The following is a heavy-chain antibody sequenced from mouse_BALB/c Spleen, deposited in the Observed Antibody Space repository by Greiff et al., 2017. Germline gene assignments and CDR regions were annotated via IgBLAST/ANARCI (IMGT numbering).Heavy chain of an antibody. Sequence: QLQLKQPGAELVKPGASVKLSCKASGYTFTSYYMYWVKQRPGQGLEWFGGINPSNGGTNFNEKFKSKSTLTVDKSSSTAYMQLSSLTSEDSAVYYCTRYGNYVGFAYWGQGTLVTVSA. D-gene: IGHD2-1*01. CDR1: GYTFTSYY. J-gene: IGHJ3*01. CDR3: TRYGNYVGFAY. V-gene: IGHV1S81*02. CDR2: INPSNGGT.